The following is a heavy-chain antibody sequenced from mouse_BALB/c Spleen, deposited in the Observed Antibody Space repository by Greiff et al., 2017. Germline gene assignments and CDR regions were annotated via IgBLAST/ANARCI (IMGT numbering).Heavy chain of an antibody. CDR2: IWTGGGT. Sequence: VQLQQSGPGLVAPSQSLSITCTVSGFSLTSYDISWIRQPPGKGLEWLGVIWTGGGTNYNSAFMSRLSISKDNSKSQVFLKMNSLQTDDTAIYYCVRARRYYAMDYWGQGTSVTVSS. CDR1: GFSLTSYD. CDR3: VRARRYYAMDY. V-gene: IGHV2-9-2*01. J-gene: IGHJ4*01.